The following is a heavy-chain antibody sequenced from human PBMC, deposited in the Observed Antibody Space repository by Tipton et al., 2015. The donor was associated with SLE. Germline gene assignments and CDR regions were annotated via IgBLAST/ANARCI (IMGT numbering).Heavy chain of an antibody. Sequence: QSGAEVKKPGASVKVSCKASGYTFTGYYMHWVRQAPGQGLEWMGWINPNSGGTNYAQKFQGRVTMTRDTSISTAYMELSRLRSDDTAVYYCARGSSYNDFWSGEKYGMDVWGQGTTVTVSS. CDR2: INPNSGGT. J-gene: IGHJ6*02. CDR1: GYTFTGYY. D-gene: IGHD3-3*01. V-gene: IGHV1-2*02. CDR3: ARGSSYNDFWSGEKYGMDV.